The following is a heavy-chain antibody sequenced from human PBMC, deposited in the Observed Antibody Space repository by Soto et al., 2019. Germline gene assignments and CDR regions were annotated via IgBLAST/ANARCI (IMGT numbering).Heavy chain of an antibody. D-gene: IGHD3-22*01. V-gene: IGHV3-21*06. CDR2: ISAISSPI. CDR3: ARDPRSLRYDSSGCP. J-gene: IGHJ5*02. CDR1: KFTFSSYS. Sequence: GGSLRLSCIDSKFTFSSYSMNWVRQAPGKGLEWASSISAISSPIFYADSVKGRFTISRDNAKNSLYLQMNSLRAEDTAVYYCARDPRSLRYDSSGCPWGHGTLVTVSS.